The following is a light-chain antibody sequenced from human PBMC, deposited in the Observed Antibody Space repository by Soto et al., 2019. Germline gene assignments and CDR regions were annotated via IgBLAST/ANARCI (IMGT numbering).Light chain of an antibody. Sequence: IQMTQSVSTLSASIGDRDTITCRSSQSISSWLAWYQQKPGKARKLLIYDASALPRGVPPRFSGSGSGTQFTLTISVLQPDDFATYYCQQYESFSATFGPGTNVDIK. V-gene: IGKV1-5*01. CDR3: QQYESFSAT. CDR1: QSISSW. CDR2: DAS. J-gene: IGKJ1*01.